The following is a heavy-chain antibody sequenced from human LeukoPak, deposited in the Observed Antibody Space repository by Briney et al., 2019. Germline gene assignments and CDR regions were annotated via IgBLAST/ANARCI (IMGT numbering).Heavy chain of an antibody. CDR2: IKSKTDGGTT. Sequence: GGSLRLSCAASGFTFSNAWMSWVRQAPGKGLEWVGRIKSKTDGGTTDYAAPVKGRFTISRDDSKNTLYLQMNSLKTEDTAVYYCAFYYYGTRRFDPWGQGTLVTISS. V-gene: IGHV3-15*01. D-gene: IGHD3-10*01. CDR3: AFYYYGTRRFDP. CDR1: GFTFSNAW. J-gene: IGHJ5*02.